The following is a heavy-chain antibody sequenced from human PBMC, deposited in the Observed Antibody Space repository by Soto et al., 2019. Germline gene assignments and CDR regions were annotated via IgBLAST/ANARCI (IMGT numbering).Heavy chain of an antibody. CDR2: ISGSAYST. CDR3: AKDPHS. J-gene: IGHJ4*02. CDR1: GFTFSSHA. V-gene: IGHV3-23*01. Sequence: EVHLLESGGGLVQPGGSVRLSCTASGFTFSSHAMSWVRQAPGKGLEWVSGISGSAYSTYYADSVEGRFTISRDNSKSTLYLQINSLRADDTAVYYCAKDPHSWGQGTQVTVSS.